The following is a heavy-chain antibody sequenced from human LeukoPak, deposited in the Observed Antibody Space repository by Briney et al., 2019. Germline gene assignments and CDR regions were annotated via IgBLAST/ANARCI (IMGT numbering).Heavy chain of an antibody. CDR1: GFTVSSNY. D-gene: IGHD4-17*01. V-gene: IGHV3-53*01. Sequence: GGSLRLSCAASGFTVSSNYMSWVRQAPGKGLEWVSVIYNGGSTYYADSVKGRFTISRDNSKNTLYLQMNSLRAEDTAVYYRARGPESTVTTDYWGQGTLVTVSS. CDR2: IYNGGST. CDR3: ARGPESTVTTDY. J-gene: IGHJ4*02.